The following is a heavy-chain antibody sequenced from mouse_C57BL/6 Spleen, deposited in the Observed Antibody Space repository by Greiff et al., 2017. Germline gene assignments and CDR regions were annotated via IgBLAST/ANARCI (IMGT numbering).Heavy chain of an antibody. J-gene: IGHJ1*03. Sequence: QVQLKQPGAELVKPGASVKLSCKASGYTFTSYWMHWVKQRPGRGLEWIGRIDPNSGGTTYNEKFKSKATLTVDKPSSTAYMQLSSLTSEDSAVYYCARWGLYWYFDVWGTGTTVTVSS. CDR2: IDPNSGGT. CDR1: GYTFTSYW. V-gene: IGHV1-72*01. CDR3: ARWGLYWYFDV. D-gene: IGHD2-13*01.